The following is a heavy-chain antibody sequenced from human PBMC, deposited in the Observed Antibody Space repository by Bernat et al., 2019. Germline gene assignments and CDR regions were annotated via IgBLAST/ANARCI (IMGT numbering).Heavy chain of an antibody. V-gene: IGHV3-33*01. CDR1: GSTFSSYG. Sequence: QVQLVESGGGVVQPGRSLRLSCAASGSTFSSYGMHWVRQAPGKGLEWVAVIWYDGSNKYYADSVKGRFTISRDNSKNTLYLQMNSLRAEDTAVYYCARDWGGWRKNWFDPWGQGTLVTVSS. CDR2: IWYDGSNK. D-gene: IGHD6-19*01. J-gene: IGHJ5*02. CDR3: ARDWGGWRKNWFDP.